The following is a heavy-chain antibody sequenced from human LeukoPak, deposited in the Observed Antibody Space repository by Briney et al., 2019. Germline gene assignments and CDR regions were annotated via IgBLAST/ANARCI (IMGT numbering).Heavy chain of an antibody. D-gene: IGHD1-26*01. CDR3: AGGIVGATLDY. V-gene: IGHV3-7*04. CDR2: IKQDGSEK. J-gene: IGHJ4*02. Sequence: PGGSLRLSCAASGFTFCSYWMSWVRQAPGKGLEWVANIKQDGSEKYYEDSVKGRFTISRDNAKNSLYLQMNSLRAEDTAVYYCAGGIVGATLDYWGQGTLVTVSS. CDR1: GFTFCSYW.